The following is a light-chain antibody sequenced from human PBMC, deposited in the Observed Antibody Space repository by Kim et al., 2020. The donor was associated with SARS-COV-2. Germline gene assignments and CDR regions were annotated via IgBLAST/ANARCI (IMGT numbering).Light chain of an antibody. CDR2: EAS. Sequence: LSPGERAALSCRASQRVDSNYLAWYQQKPGQVPRLLIYEASTRTTGVPDRFSGSGSGTDFTLTINRLEPEDFAVYYCQQYGDPITFGQGTRLEI. CDR3: QQYGDPIT. V-gene: IGKV3-20*01. J-gene: IGKJ5*01. CDR1: QRVDSNY.